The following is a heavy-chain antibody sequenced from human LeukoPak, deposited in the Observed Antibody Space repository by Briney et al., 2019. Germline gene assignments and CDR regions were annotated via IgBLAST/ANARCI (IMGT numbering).Heavy chain of an antibody. D-gene: IGHD6-13*01. CDR2: ISAYNGNT. J-gene: IGHJ2*01. CDR1: GYTFTSYG. Sequence: ASVKVSCKASGYTFTSYGISWVRQAPGQGLEWMGWISAYNGNTNYAQKLQGRVTMTTDTSTSTAYMELRSLRSDDTAVYYCARDVGFSIAAAGNRGYFDLWGRSTLVTVSS. V-gene: IGHV1-18*01. CDR3: ARDVGFSIAAAGNRGYFDL.